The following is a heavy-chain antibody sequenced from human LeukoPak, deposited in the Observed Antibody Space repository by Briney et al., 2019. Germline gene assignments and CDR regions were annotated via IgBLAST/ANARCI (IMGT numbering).Heavy chain of an antibody. J-gene: IGHJ3*02. CDR2: INSDGSNT. D-gene: IGHD3-16*01. CDR1: GFTFSSYW. Sequence: GGSLRLSCAAAGFTFSSYWMHWVRQAPGKGLVWVSRINSDGSNTMYADSVKGRFTVSRVNAKSTLYLQLSSLRAEDTAVYYCARGGGDHAFDIWGQGTMVTVSS. CDR3: ARGGGDHAFDI. V-gene: IGHV3-74*03.